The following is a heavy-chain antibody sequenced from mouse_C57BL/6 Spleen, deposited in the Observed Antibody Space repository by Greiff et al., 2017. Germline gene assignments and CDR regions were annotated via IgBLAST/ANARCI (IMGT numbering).Heavy chain of an antibody. V-gene: IGHV1-52*01. CDR2: IDPSDSET. D-gene: IGHD3-1*01. CDR3: ARGLRRGYYFDY. CDR1: GYTFTSYW. Sequence: QVQLKQPGAELVRPGSSVKLSCKASGYTFTSYWMHWVKQRPIQGLEWIGNIDPSDSETHYNQKFKDKATLTVDKSSSTAYMQLSSLTSDDSAVYYCARGLRRGYYFDYWGQGTTLTVSS. J-gene: IGHJ2*01.